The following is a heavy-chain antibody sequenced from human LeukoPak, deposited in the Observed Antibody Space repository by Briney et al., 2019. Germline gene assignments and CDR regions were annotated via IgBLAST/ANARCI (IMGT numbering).Heavy chain of an antibody. D-gene: IGHD2-2*01. CDR3: ARDVFESDANSGDGFDY. CDR2: ISAYNGDT. V-gene: IGHV1-18*01. CDR1: GYTFTNYG. J-gene: IGHJ4*02. Sequence: ASVKVSCKASGYTFTNYGISWVRQAPGQGLEWMGWISAYNGDTNYVQKLQGRITMTTDTSTGTAYMELRSLRSDDTAVYYCARDVFESDANSGDGFDYWGQGTLVTVSS.